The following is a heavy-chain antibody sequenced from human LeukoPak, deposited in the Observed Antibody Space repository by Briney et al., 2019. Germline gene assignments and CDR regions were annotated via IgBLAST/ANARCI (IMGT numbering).Heavy chain of an antibody. CDR2: ISWNSGSI. D-gene: IGHD5-12*01. CDR1: GFTFDDYA. Sequence: GGSLRLSCAASGFTFDDYAMHWVRQAPGKGLEWVSGISWNSGSIGYADSVKGRFTISRDNAKNSLYPQMNSLRAEDMALYYCAKGSGYDLYYYYYMDVWGTGTTVTVSS. CDR3: AKGSGYDLYYYYYMDV. J-gene: IGHJ6*03. V-gene: IGHV3-9*03.